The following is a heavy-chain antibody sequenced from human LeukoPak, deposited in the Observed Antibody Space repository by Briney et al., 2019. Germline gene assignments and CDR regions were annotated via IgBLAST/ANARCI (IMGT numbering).Heavy chain of an antibody. V-gene: IGHV4-38-2*02. Sequence: PSETLSLTCTVSGYSITSGYYWGWIRQPPGKGLEWIGSIYHSGSTYYNPSLKSRVTISADTSKNQFSLRLISVTAADTAVYYCARDFSSSSTVYYYYYMDVWGKGTTVTVSS. CDR3: ARDFSSSSTVYYYYYMDV. CDR2: IYHSGST. CDR1: GYSITSGYY. D-gene: IGHD6-6*01. J-gene: IGHJ6*03.